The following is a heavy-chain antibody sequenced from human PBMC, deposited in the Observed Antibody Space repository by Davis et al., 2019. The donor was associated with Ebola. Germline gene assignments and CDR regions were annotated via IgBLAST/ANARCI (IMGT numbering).Heavy chain of an antibody. J-gene: IGHJ4*02. Sequence: SETLSLTCTVSGGSISSYYWSWIRQPPGKGLEWIGYIYYSGSTNYNPSLKSRVTISVDTSKNQFSLKLSSVTAADTAVYYCARDRGQLWGFDYWGQGTLVTVSS. CDR3: ARDRGQLWGFDY. CDR2: IYYSGST. D-gene: IGHD5-18*01. CDR1: GGSISSYY. V-gene: IGHV4-59*01.